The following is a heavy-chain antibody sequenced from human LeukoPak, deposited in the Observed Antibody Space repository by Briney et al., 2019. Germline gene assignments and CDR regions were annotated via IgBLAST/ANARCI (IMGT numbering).Heavy chain of an antibody. CDR2: IYTSGST. CDR1: GNSFGDYY. V-gene: IGHV4-4*07. D-gene: IGHD3-10*01. J-gene: IGHJ4*02. Sequence: SETLSLTCTVSGNSFGDYYWSWIRQPAGKGLEWIGRIYTSGSTTYNPSLKSRVTMSVDTSKSQFSLKLSSVTAADTAVYYCAGFSIWYYFDYWGQGTLVTVSS. CDR3: AGFSIWYYFDY.